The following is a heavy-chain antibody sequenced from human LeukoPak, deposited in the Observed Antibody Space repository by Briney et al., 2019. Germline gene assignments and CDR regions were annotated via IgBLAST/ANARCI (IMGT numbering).Heavy chain of an antibody. J-gene: IGHJ1*01. V-gene: IGHV1-2*02. CDR3: ARELTTFYYDSGVHNVEFFQY. D-gene: IGHD3-22*01. CDR1: EYTFTRYY. Sequence: ASVKVSCKPSEYTFTRYYMHWVRQAPGQGLEWMGWINPNNSSTTNAKKLQGRVTITRYTSINTATMELSRLRSDDPAVCYCARELTTFYYDSGVHNVEFFQYWGQGTRVTVSS. CDR2: INPNNSST.